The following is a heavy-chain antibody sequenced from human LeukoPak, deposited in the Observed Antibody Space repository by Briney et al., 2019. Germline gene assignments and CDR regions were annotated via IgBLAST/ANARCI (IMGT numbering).Heavy chain of an antibody. J-gene: IGHJ4*02. CDR3: ARAGGGTVSHSDY. CDR1: GFTFSSYS. V-gene: IGHV3-21*01. CDR2: ISSSTSYI. D-gene: IGHD4-17*01. Sequence: PGGSLRLSCAASGFTFSSYSMNWIRQAPGKGLEWVSPISSSTSYIYYADSVKGRFTISKDNAKNSLYLQMNSLRAEDTAVYYCARAGGGTVSHSDYWGQGTLVTVSS.